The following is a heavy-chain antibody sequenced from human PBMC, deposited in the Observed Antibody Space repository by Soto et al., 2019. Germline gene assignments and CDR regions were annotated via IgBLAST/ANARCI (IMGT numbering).Heavy chain of an antibody. CDR3: ARESFGGADPTQNGMDV. J-gene: IGHJ6*02. Sequence: GGSLRLSCAASGFTFSSYGMHWVRQAPGKGLEWVAVIWYDGSNKYYADSVKGRFTISRDNSKNTLYLQMNSLRAEDTAVYYCARESFGGADPTQNGMDVWGQGTTVTVSS. CDR2: IWYDGSNK. V-gene: IGHV3-33*01. D-gene: IGHD3-3*01. CDR1: GFTFSSYG.